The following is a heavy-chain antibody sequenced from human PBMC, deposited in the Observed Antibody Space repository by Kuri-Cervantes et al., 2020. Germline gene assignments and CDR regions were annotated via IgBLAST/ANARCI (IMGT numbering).Heavy chain of an antibody. CDR3: ARGPKRGVGFSDSLFDY. CDR1: GFSFSSYW. J-gene: IGHJ4*02. V-gene: IGHV3-7*01. CDR2: IKRDGSQK. Sequence: GESLKISCAASGFSFSSYWMNWVRQAPGKGLEWVANIKRDGSQKYSVDSVKGRFTISRDNAKNSLYLQMNSLRADDTAVYYCARGPKRGVGFSDSLFDYWGQGTPVTVSS. D-gene: IGHD2-21*01.